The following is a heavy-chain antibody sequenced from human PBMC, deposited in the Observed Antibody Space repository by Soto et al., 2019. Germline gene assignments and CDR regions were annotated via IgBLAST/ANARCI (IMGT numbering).Heavy chain of an antibody. Sequence: SLRLACAASGFTFSSYAMSWVRQAPGKGLEWVSAISGSGGSTYYADSVKGRFTISRDNSKNTLYLQMNSLRAADTAVYYCAKEGSGYPTPSDYWGQGTLVTVSS. J-gene: IGHJ4*02. D-gene: IGHD3-22*01. CDR2: ISGSGGST. V-gene: IGHV3-23*01. CDR1: GFTFSSYA. CDR3: AKEGSGYPTPSDY.